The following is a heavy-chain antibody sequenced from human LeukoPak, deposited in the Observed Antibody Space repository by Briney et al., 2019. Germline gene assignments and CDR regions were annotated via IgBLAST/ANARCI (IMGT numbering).Heavy chain of an antibody. V-gene: IGHV3-30*06. Sequence: PGGSLRLSCSASGFTFSNYAMHWVRQAPGKGLEWVAVISYDGSNQYYADPVRGRFTISRDTSKNTLHLQMNSLTTEDTAVYYRAGVGCSGTRRQHYYYYLGGLGKG. CDR3: AGVGCSGTRRQHYYYYLGG. CDR2: ISYDGSNQ. D-gene: IGHD2-2*01. J-gene: IGHJ6*03. CDR1: GFTFSNYA.